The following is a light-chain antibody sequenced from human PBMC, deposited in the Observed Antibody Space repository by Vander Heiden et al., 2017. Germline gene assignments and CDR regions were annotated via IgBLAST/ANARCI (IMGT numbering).Light chain of an antibody. CDR2: SNN. CDR3: AAWDDSLNGWV. V-gene: IGLV1-44*01. Sequence: SVLPQPPSASGTPGPRVTIPCSGSSSNIGSNTVNWYQQLPGTAPKLLIYSNNQRPSGVPDRFSGSKSGTSASLAISGLQSEDEADYYCAAWDDSLNGWVFGGGTKLTVL. CDR1: SSNIGSNT. J-gene: IGLJ3*02.